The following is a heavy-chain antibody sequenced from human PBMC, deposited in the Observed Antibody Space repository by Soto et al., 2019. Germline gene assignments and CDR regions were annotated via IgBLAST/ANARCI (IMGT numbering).Heavy chain of an antibody. CDR3: VRDSPIGSTFSGYDGIDY. CDR1: GDTFSFYT. CDR2: VNPIVSMS. Sequence: GASVKVSCKASGDTFSFYTINWVRQAPGLGLEWMGRVNPIVSMSNYAQKFQGRVTITADESTSTAYLDLSSLRSEDTAVYYCVRDSPIGSTFSGYDGIDYWGQGTLVTVSS. J-gene: IGHJ4*02. D-gene: IGHD5-12*01. V-gene: IGHV1-69*04.